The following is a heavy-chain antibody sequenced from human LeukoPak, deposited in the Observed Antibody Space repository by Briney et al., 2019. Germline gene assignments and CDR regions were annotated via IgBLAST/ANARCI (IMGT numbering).Heavy chain of an antibody. V-gene: IGHV4-59*12. D-gene: IGHD3-10*01. CDR3: ARGPGITMVRGVIIKKQYYMDV. CDR1: GGSISSYY. J-gene: IGHJ6*03. Sequence: KPSETLSLTCTVSGGSISSYYWSWIRQPPGKGLEWIGYIYYSGSTNYNPSLKSRVTISVDTSKNQFSLKLSSVTAADTAVYYCARGPGITMVRGVIIKKQYYMDVWGKGTTVTVSS. CDR2: IYYSGST.